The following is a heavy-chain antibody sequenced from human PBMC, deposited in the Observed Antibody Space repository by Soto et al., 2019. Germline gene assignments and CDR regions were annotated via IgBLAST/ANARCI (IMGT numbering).Heavy chain of an antibody. V-gene: IGHV4-34*01. Sequence: PSETLSLTCAVYGGSFSGYYWTWIRQPPGTGLEWIGEINHSGSTNYNPSLKSRVTISVDTSKNQFSLKLTSVTAADTAVYYCARDQIVTSYYYSGMDVWGQGTTVTVSS. CDR1: GGSFSGYY. J-gene: IGHJ6*02. CDR3: ARDQIVTSYYYSGMDV. D-gene: IGHD2-21*02. CDR2: INHSGST.